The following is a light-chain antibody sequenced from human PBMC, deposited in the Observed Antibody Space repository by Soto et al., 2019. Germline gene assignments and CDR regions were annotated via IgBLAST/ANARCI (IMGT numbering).Light chain of an antibody. J-gene: IGKJ1*01. CDR3: HQRKSWPRT. Sequence: IVMTQSPSTLSVYPGERVTLSCRASQSVNNNLAWYQQKPGQAPRLLIYGASTRAAGIPARFSGSGSGTDFTLTISSLEPEDFAVYYCHQRKSWPRTFGQGTKVDI. V-gene: IGKV3-15*01. CDR1: QSVNNN. CDR2: GAS.